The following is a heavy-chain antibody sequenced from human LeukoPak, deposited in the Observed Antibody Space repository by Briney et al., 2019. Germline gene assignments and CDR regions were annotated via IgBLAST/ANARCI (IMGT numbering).Heavy chain of an antibody. CDR2: ISGSGGST. Sequence: GGSLRLSCAGSGFTFSSHWIGWVRQAPGKGLEWVSGISGSGGSTYYADSVKGRFTIFRDNSKNTLYLQMNSLRAEDTAVYHCANGWSPDYWGRGTLVTVSS. D-gene: IGHD2-15*01. CDR1: GFTFSSHW. V-gene: IGHV3-23*01. CDR3: ANGWSPDY. J-gene: IGHJ4*02.